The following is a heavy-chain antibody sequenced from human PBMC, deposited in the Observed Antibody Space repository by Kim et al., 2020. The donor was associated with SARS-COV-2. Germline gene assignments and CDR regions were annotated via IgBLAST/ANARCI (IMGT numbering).Heavy chain of an antibody. Sequence: GGSLRLSCAASGFTFSDYYMSWIRQAPGKGLEWVSYISSSGSTIYYADSVKGRFTISRDNAKNSLYLQMNSLRAEDTAVYYCARDRKKVTRYYDSSGHLPDYWGQGTLVTVSS. CDR3: ARDRKKVTRYYDSSGHLPDY. D-gene: IGHD3-22*01. V-gene: IGHV3-11*01. CDR2: ISSSGSTI. J-gene: IGHJ4*02. CDR1: GFTFSDYY.